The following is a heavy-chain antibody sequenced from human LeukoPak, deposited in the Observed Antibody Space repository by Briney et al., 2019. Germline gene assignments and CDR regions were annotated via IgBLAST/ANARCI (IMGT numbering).Heavy chain of an antibody. J-gene: IGHJ6*02. CDR3: PRLSSGSYTRIHYYYYGMDV. D-gene: IGHD1-26*01. Sequence: SETLSLTCTVSGGSMSRYYWRWLGQPAGKGLEWVGRIYTSGSNNYKHSLKRGVTISVDTSKHQFSLKLSSVPAADTAVYYCPRLSSGSYTRIHYYYYGMDVWGQGTTVTVSS. CDR1: GGSMSRYY. V-gene: IGHV4-4*07. CDR2: IYTSGSN.